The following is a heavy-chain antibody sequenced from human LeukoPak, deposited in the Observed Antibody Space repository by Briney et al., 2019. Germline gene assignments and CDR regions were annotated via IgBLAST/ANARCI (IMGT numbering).Heavy chain of an antibody. Sequence: GESLKISCKGYGYSFTNYWIGWVRQMSGEGLEWMGVIYPGDSDTRYRPAFQGQVNISADKSISTTYLQWRSLKASDTAMYYCARRYSGSYLVHYWGQGTLVIVSS. CDR3: ARRYSGSYLVHY. CDR2: IYPGDSDT. CDR1: GYSFTNYW. J-gene: IGHJ4*02. V-gene: IGHV5-51*01. D-gene: IGHD1-26*01.